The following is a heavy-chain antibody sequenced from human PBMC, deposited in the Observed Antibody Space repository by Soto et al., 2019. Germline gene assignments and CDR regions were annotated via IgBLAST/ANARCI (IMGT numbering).Heavy chain of an antibody. V-gene: IGHV4-30-4*01. CDR3: ARVGDILTGYPLGMDV. D-gene: IGHD3-9*01. CDR2: IYYSGST. Sequence: SETLSLTCTVSGGSISRGDYYGSWIRQPPGKGLEWIGYIYYSGSTYYNPSLKSRVTISVDTSKNQFSLKLSSVTAADTAVYYCARVGDILTGYPLGMDVWGQGTTVTVSS. J-gene: IGHJ6*02. CDR1: GGSISRGDYY.